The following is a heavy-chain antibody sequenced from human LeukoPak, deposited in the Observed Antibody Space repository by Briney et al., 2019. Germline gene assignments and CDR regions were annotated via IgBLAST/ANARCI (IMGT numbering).Heavy chain of an antibody. D-gene: IGHD2-2*02. CDR1: GFTFSSYG. Sequence: PGRSLRLSCAASGFTFSSYGMHWVRQAPGKGLEWVAVIWYDGSNKYYADSVKGRFTISRDNSKNTLYLQMNSLRAEDTAVYYCARDGVIDVVVPAAIPFDYWGQGTLVTVSS. CDR2: IWYDGSNK. V-gene: IGHV3-33*01. CDR3: ARDGVIDVVVPAAIPFDY. J-gene: IGHJ4*02.